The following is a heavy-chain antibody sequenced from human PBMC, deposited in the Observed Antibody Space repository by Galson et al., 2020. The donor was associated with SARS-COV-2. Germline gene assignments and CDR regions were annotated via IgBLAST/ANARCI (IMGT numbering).Heavy chain of an antibody. Sequence: SETLSLTCTVSGASIRSGRYHWSWIRQPAGKGLESIGRIYTSGNTNYNPSLKSRVTISLDTSKNQFSLRLRSVTAADTAVYYCARGEFLEFYYYGMDVWGQGTRVTVS. CDR3: ARGEFLEFYYYGMDV. V-gene: IGHV4-61*02. CDR2: IYTSGNT. D-gene: IGHD3-3*01. J-gene: IGHJ6*02. CDR1: GASIRSGRYH.